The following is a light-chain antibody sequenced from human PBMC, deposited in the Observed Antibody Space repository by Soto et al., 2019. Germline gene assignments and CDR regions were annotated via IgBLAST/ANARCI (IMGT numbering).Light chain of an antibody. CDR2: DVT. J-gene: IGLJ2*01. CDR3: SSYSSSSTHVV. V-gene: IGLV2-14*03. CDR1: SSDVGDFNY. Sequence: QSALTQPASVSGSPGRSVTISCTGSSSDVGDFNYVSWYQHRPGRAPKLIIYDVTNRPSGISYRFSASKSGRTASLTISGLQAEDEADYYCSSYSSSSTHVVFGGGTKVTVL.